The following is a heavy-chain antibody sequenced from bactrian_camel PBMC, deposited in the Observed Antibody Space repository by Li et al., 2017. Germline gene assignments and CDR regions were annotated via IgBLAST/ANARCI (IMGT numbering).Heavy chain of an antibody. J-gene: IGHJ6*01. Sequence: QVQLVESGGGLVQPGGSLRLACVTSGFTFNTYYMMWVRQAPGKGLEWVSSIYSDGGDTFYSHSVKGRFTIHRDNAENTVYLQMNSLKSEDTALYYCATGGITGGYNAWGQGTQVTVS. CDR3: ATGGITGGYNA. CDR1: GFTFNTYY. D-gene: IGHD8*01. CDR2: IYSDGGDT. V-gene: IGHV3-2*01.